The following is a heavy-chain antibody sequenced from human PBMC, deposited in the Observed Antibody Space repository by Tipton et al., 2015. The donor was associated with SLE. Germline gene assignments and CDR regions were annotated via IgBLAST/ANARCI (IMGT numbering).Heavy chain of an antibody. Sequence: GLVKPSETLSLTCTVSGGPMRCTGYYWGWFRQPPGKGLEWIDSIAYTGTTYFSPSLQSRVSISLDTSKNQFSLKLTSVSAADTAVYFCVRHGPLGYYYDYWGQGKLVTVSS. J-gene: IGHJ4*02. CDR2: IAYTGTT. D-gene: IGHD3-22*01. V-gene: IGHV4-39*07. CDR1: GGPMRCTGYY. CDR3: VRHGPLGYYYDY.